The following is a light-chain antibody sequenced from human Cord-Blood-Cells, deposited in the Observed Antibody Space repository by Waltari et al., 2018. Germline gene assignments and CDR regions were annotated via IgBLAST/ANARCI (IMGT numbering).Light chain of an antibody. Sequence: EIVMTQSPATLSVSPGERATLSCRASQSVSSNLAWYQQKPGQAPRLLIYGASTRATGSPARFSGSGSGTEFTRTISILHSAGFAVYYCQQYNNWPWTFGQGAKVEIK. J-gene: IGKJ1*01. CDR2: GAS. V-gene: IGKV3-15*01. CDR1: QSVSSN. CDR3: QQYNNWPWT.